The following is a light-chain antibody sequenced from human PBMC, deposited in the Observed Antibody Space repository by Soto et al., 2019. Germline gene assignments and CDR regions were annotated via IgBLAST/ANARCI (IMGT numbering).Light chain of an antibody. V-gene: IGLV2-14*01. CDR1: SSDVGGYNY. CDR3: SSYTSTNHVV. Sequence: QSVLTQPASVSGSPGQSITISCTGTSSDVGGYNYVSWYQQHPGKAPKLVIYEVTKRPSGGSNRFSGSKSGNTASLTISGLQAEDETDYYCSSYTSTNHVVFGGGTKLTVL. J-gene: IGLJ2*01. CDR2: EVT.